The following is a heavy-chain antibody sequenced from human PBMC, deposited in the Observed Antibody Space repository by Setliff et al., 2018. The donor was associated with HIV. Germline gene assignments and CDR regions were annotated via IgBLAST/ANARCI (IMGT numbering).Heavy chain of an antibody. J-gene: IGHJ6*03. V-gene: IGHV4-59*08. CDR2: IFYSGTT. D-gene: IGHD6-13*01. Sequence: SETLSLTCSVSGGSISDYYWSWIRQPPGKGLEWIGYIFYSGTTNYNPSLKSRLTMSVDTSKNQFSLKLSSVTAADTAVYYCARGRSRWTYYNYYYMDVWGKGTTVTVSS. CDR1: GGSISDYY. CDR3: ARGRSRWTYYNYYYMDV.